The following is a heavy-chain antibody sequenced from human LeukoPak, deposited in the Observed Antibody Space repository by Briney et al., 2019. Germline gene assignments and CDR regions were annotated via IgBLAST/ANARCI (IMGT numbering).Heavy chain of an antibody. CDR2: IRPKANSDAT. Sequence: GGSLRLSCAASGFTLSDSPVYWVRQASGKGLEWVGHIRPKANSDATAYAASVKGRFTISRDDPNNTAYLQMNSLTSDDTAVYYCTTGIGLIPGAMIIVRDYWGQGTLVTVSS. J-gene: IGHJ4*02. V-gene: IGHV3-73*01. CDR1: GFTLSDSP. CDR3: TTGIGLIPGAMIIVRDY. D-gene: IGHD2-8*01.